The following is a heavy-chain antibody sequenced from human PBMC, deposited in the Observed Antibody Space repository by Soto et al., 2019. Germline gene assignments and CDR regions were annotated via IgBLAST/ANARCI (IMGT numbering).Heavy chain of an antibody. D-gene: IGHD3-10*01. Sequence: GGSLRLSCSASGFTLSSHGMHWVRQAPGKGLEWVAVISFDGDNIHYADSVQGRFTLSRDATENTLHLQMNSLRAEDTAVYYCAKGPLSNLNYYDSGSYYRAWGQGTLVTVS. CDR3: AKGPLSNLNYYDSGSYYRA. CDR2: ISFDGDNI. J-gene: IGHJ5*02. V-gene: IGHV3-30*18. CDR1: GFTLSSHG.